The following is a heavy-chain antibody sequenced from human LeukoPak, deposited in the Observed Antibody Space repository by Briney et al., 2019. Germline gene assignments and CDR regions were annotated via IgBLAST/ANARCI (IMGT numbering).Heavy chain of an antibody. Sequence: GGSLRLSCVASGFTFSTYLMSWVRQAPGKGLEWVANIKEDGSEKYYVDSVKGRFTVSRDNAENSLYLQMNSLTVEDTAVYYCARDPAAWDFWGQGTLVTVSS. CDR3: ARDPAAWDF. J-gene: IGHJ4*02. CDR2: IKEDGSEK. CDR1: GFTFSTYL. V-gene: IGHV3-7*01. D-gene: IGHD6-13*01.